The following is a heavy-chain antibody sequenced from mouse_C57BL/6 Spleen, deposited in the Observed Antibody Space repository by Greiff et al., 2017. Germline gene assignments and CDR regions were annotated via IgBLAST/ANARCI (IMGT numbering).Heavy chain of an antibody. CDR3: ARRGSYGSPYWYFDF. CDR1: GYTFTSYW. Sequence: VQLKQPGAELVKPGASVKLSCKASGYTFTSYWMHWVKQRPGQGLEWIGMIHPNSGSTNYNEKFKSKATLTVDKSSSTAYMKLSSRTSEDSAVYYWARRGSYGSPYWYFDFWGTGTTGTVSS. V-gene: IGHV1-64*01. J-gene: IGHJ1*03. D-gene: IGHD1-1*01. CDR2: IHPNSGST.